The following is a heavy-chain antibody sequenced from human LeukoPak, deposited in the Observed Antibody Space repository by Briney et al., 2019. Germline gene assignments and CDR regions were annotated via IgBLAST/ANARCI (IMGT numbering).Heavy chain of an antibody. CDR2: ISDSGGRT. CDR3: ARRGYCTNGVCYGEVYFDY. D-gene: IGHD2-8*01. CDR1: GITLSNYG. J-gene: IGHJ4*02. Sequence: GGSLRLSCAVSGITLSNYGMSWVRQAPGKGLEWVAGISDSGGRTNYADSVKGRFTISRDNAKNSLYLQMNSLRAEDTALYYCARRGYCTNGVCYGEVYFDYWGQGTLVTVSS. V-gene: IGHV3-23*01.